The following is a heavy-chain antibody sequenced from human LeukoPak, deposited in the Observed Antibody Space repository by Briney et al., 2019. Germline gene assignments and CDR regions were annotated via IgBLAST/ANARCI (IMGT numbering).Heavy chain of an antibody. CDR2: ISGSGGST. D-gene: IGHD6-13*01. Sequence: GGSLRLSCAASGFTFSSYAMSWVRQAPGKGLEWVSAISGSGGSTYYADSVKGRFTISRDNSKNTLYLQMNSLRAEDTAVYYCASPPGIAAAGIYYYYYYMDVWGKETTVTVSS. CDR1: GFTFSSYA. J-gene: IGHJ6*03. V-gene: IGHV3-23*01. CDR3: ASPPGIAAAGIYYYYYYMDV.